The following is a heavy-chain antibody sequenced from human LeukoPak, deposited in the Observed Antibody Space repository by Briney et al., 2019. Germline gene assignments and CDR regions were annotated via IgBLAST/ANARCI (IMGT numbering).Heavy chain of an antibody. Sequence: SETLSLTCTVSGGSISSSSYYWGWICQPPGRGLEWIGSIYYSGSTYYNPSLKSRVTISVDTSKNQFSLKLSSVTAADTAVYYCAKGGSNSRYTWFDPWGQGTLVTVSS. CDR3: AKGGSNSRYTWFDP. CDR2: IYYSGST. D-gene: IGHD4-11*01. J-gene: IGHJ5*02. V-gene: IGHV4-39*01. CDR1: GGSISSSSYY.